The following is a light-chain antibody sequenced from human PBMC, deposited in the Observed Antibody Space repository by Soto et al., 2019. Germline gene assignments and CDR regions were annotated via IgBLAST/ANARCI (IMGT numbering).Light chain of an antibody. V-gene: IGKV3-20*01. CDR2: DAS. Sequence: VLTQSPGTLSLSPGESATLSCRASQRVTDTDLAWYQQKPGQAPRLLIYDASSRATGIPDRFSGSGSGTDFTRTISRLEPEDFAVYFCQPYGLSRTVGQATKVEV. J-gene: IGKJ1*01. CDR1: QRVTDTD. CDR3: QPYGLSRT.